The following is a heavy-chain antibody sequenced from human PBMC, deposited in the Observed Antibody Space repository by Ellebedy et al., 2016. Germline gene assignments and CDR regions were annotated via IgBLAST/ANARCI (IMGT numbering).Heavy chain of an antibody. V-gene: IGHV3-23*01. Sequence: GGSLRLXXAASGFTFSSYAMSWVRQAPGKGLEWVSAISGSGGSTYYADSVKGRFTISRDNSKNTLYLQMNSLRAEDTAVYYCARADEGRGPFQMIVVVITYWYFDLWGRGTLVTVSS. CDR3: ARADEGRGPFQMIVVVITYWYFDL. CDR1: GFTFSSYA. D-gene: IGHD3-22*01. CDR2: ISGSGGST. J-gene: IGHJ2*01.